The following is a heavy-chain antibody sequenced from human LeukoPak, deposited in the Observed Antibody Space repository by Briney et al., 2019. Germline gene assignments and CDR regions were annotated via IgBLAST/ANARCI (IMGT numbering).Heavy chain of an antibody. CDR1: GYTFTSYY. CDR2: INPSGGST. CDR3: ARGLWELLSSHGGAFDI. D-gene: IGHD1-26*01. V-gene: IGHV1-46*01. Sequence: ASVTLSCRASGYTFTSYYMHWVRQAPGQGLEWMGIINPSGGSTSYAQKFQGRVTMIRDTSTSTVYMELSSLRSEDTAVYYCARGLWELLSSHGGAFDIWGQGTMVTVSS. J-gene: IGHJ3*02.